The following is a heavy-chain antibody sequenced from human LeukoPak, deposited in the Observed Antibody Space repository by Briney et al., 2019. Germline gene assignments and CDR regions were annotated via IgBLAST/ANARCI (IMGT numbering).Heavy chain of an antibody. V-gene: IGHV3-7*01. J-gene: IGHJ4*02. CDR2: VNQDGSEK. Sequence: GGSLRLSCAASGFTFSNYWMSWVRQAPGRGLEWVANVNQDGSEKYYSDSVKGRFTISRDNAKNLLYLQMSSLRAEDTAVYYCAGRGHWGQGTLVTVSS. D-gene: IGHD1-26*01. CDR3: AGRGH. CDR1: GFTFSNYW.